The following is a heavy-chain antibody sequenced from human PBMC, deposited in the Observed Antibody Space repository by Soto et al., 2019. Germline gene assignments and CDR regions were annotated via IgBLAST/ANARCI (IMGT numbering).Heavy chain of an antibody. V-gene: IGHV3-30-3*01. CDR3: VLRSSCCDSSSCYEA. CDR1: GFTFSNYI. CDR2: ISYDGTTK. J-gene: IGHJ5*02. Sequence: QVQLVESGGGVVQRGGSLRLSCAVSGFTFSNYIMHWVRQAPGKGLEWVAVISYDGTTKYYADSLKGRFTISRDNSKNTLFLQMNRLSPEDTDLYYCVLRSSCCDSSSCYEAWGQGTLVTISS. D-gene: IGHD2-2*01.